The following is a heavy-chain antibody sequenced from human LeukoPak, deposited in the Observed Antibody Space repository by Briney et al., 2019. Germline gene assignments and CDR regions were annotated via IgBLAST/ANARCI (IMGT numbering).Heavy chain of an antibody. CDR1: GGSFRGYY. Sequence: SDTLSLTRAVYGGSFRGYYWSWIPQPAGQGLEWIGRMYTSGNTNYNPSLQSRVTISVDTSKKQFSLKLSSVTAADTAVYYCARSTGYYDSSKGYWGRGTLVTVSS. D-gene: IGHD3-22*01. CDR3: ARSTGYYDSSKGY. V-gene: IGHV4-59*10. CDR2: MYTSGNT. J-gene: IGHJ4*02.